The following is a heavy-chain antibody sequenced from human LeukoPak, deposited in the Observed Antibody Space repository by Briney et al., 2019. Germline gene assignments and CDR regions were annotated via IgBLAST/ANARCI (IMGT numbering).Heavy chain of an antibody. Sequence: PGGSLRLSCAASGFTFSNAWMSWVRQAPGKGLEWVGRIKSKTDGGTTGYAAPVKGRFTISRDDSKNTLYLQMNSLKTEDTAVYYCTTEGSQAYYYGSGSYYNVGSFDYWGQGTLVTVSS. D-gene: IGHD3-10*01. CDR1: GFTFSNAW. V-gene: IGHV3-15*01. CDR2: IKSKTDGGTT. CDR3: TTEGSQAYYYGSGSYYNVGSFDY. J-gene: IGHJ4*02.